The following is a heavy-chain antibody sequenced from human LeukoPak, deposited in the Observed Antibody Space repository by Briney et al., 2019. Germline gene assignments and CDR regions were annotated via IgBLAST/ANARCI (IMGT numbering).Heavy chain of an antibody. CDR3: ARDVWIFGVVNKYYFDY. J-gene: IGHJ4*02. CDR1: GGSISSYY. CDR2: IYTSGST. D-gene: IGHD3-3*01. Sequence: SETLSLTCTVSGGSISSYYWSWVRQPAGKGLEWIGRIYTSGSTNYNPSLKSRVTMSVDTSKNQFSLKLSSVTAADTAVYYCARDVWIFGVVNKYYFDYWGQGTLVTVSS. V-gene: IGHV4-4*07.